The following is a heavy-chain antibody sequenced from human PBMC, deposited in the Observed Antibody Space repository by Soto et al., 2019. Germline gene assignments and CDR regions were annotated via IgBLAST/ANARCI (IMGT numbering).Heavy chain of an antibody. CDR3: ARGPRGMDV. J-gene: IGHJ6*02. CDR1: GGTFSSYT. V-gene: IGHV1-69*02. Sequence: SVKVSCKASGGTFSSYTISWVRQAPGQGLEWMGRIIPILGIANYADSVKGRFTISRDNSKNTLYLQMNSLRAEDTAVYYCARGPRGMDVWGQGTTVTVSS. CDR2: IIPILGIA.